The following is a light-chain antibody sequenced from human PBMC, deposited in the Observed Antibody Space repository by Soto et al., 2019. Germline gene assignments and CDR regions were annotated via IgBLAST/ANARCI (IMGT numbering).Light chain of an antibody. CDR1: QSVSSY. CDR2: DAS. V-gene: IGKV3-11*01. Sequence: EIALTQSPATLSLSPGERATLSCRASQSVSSYLAWYQQKPGQAPRLLIYDASSRATGIPARFSGSGSGTDFTLTISSLEPEDFAVYYCQQRSNWPPITFGQGTRLENK. CDR3: QQRSNWPPIT. J-gene: IGKJ5*01.